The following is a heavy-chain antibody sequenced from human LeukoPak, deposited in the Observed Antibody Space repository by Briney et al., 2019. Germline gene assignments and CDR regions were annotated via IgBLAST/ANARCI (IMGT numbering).Heavy chain of an antibody. CDR1: GYIFSNFG. V-gene: IGHV1-18*01. CDR2: INVYNGKT. Sequence: GASVNVSCKASGYIFSNFGMNWVRQAPGQGLEWMGWINVYNGKTDYAPKFQNRVTMTTDTSTSTAYMDLRRLTSDDTAVYYCARALGSSNWNFDYWGQGSLVTVSA. CDR3: ARALGSSNWNFDY. D-gene: IGHD2-2*01. J-gene: IGHJ4*02.